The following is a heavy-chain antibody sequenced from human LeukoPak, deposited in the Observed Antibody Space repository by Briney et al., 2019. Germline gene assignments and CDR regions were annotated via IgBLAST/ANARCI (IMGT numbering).Heavy chain of an antibody. D-gene: IGHD3-22*01. J-gene: IGHJ4*02. CDR1: RFPFSSYS. Sequence: GGSLRLSCAASRFPFSSYSMNWVRQAPGKGLEWISYISSYSSTIYYADSVKGRFTISRDNSKNTLYLQMNSLRAEDTAVYYCARNAYDSSGYYSGGLDYWGQGTLVTVSS. CDR2: ISSYSSTI. V-gene: IGHV3-48*01. CDR3: ARNAYDSSGYYSGGLDY.